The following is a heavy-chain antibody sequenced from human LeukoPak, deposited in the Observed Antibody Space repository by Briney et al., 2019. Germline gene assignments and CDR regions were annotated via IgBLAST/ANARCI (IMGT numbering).Heavy chain of an antibody. J-gene: IGHJ4*02. D-gene: IGHD3-9*01. CDR3: ARESYDILTGYTKYYFDY. Sequence: SETLSLTCTVSGGSISSYHWSWIRQPAGKGLEWIGRIYTSGSTNYNPSLKSRVTMSVDTSKNQFSLKLSSVTAADTAVYYCARESYDILTGYTKYYFDYWGQGTLVTVSS. CDR2: IYTSGST. CDR1: GGSISSYH. V-gene: IGHV4-4*07.